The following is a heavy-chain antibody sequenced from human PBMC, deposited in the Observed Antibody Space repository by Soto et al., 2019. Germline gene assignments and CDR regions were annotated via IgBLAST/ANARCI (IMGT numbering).Heavy chain of an antibody. V-gene: IGHV4-59*01. CDR3: ARAGGLLTAAADFDY. D-gene: IGHD6-13*01. CDR2: IHNSGSA. J-gene: IGHJ4*02. CDR1: GGSISSYY. Sequence: QVQLQESGPGLVKPSETLSLTCTVSGGSISSYYWTWIRQPPGKGLEWIGYIHNSGSASYNPSLKSRVTMSIDTSKNQFSLKLSSVTPAETAVYYCARAGGLLTAAADFDYWGQGTLVTVSS.